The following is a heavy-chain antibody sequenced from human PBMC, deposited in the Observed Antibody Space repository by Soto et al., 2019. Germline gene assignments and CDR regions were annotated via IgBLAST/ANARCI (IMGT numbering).Heavy chain of an antibody. CDR3: ASPSRNLVGATKGMAAFDI. CDR2: IYYSGST. V-gene: IGHV4-39*01. J-gene: IGHJ3*02. Sequence: SETLSLTCTVSGGSISSSSYYWGWIRQPPGKGLEWIGSIYYSGSTYYNPSLKSRVTISVDTSKNQFSLKLSSVTAADTAVYYCASPSRNLVGATKGMAAFDIWGQGTMVTVSS. D-gene: IGHD1-26*01. CDR1: GGSISSSSYY.